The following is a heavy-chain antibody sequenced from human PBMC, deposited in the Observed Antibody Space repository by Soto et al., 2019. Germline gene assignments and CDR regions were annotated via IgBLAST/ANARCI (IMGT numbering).Heavy chain of an antibody. CDR3: AKGRLEYCGGDCYSNAEYFQH. CDR1: GFTFSSYA. J-gene: IGHJ1*01. CDR2: ISGSGGST. V-gene: IGHV3-23*01. D-gene: IGHD2-21*02. Sequence: EVQLLESGGGLVQPGGSLRLSCAASGFTFSSYAMSWVRQAPGKGLQWVSAISGSGGSTYYADSVKGRFTISRDNSKNTLYLQMNSLRAEDTAVYYCAKGRLEYCGGDCYSNAEYFQHWGQGTLVTVSS.